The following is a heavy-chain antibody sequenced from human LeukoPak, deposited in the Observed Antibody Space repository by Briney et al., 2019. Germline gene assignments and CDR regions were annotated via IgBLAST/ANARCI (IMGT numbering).Heavy chain of an antibody. D-gene: IGHD3-22*01. CDR1: GGSISSSSYY. V-gene: IGHV4-39*07. Sequence: SETLPLTCTVSGGSISSSSYYWGWIRQPPGKGLEWIGSIYYSGSTYYNPSLKSRVTISVDTSKNQFSLKLSSVTAADTAVYYCARTTDSSGFSPFQYWGQGTLVTVSS. J-gene: IGHJ1*01. CDR2: IYYSGST. CDR3: ARTTDSSGFSPFQY.